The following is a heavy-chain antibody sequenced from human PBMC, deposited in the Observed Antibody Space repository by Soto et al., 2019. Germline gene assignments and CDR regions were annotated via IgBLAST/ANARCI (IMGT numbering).Heavy chain of an antibody. V-gene: IGHV4-30-2*01. CDR2: IHHSGST. Sequence: QLQLQESGSGLVKPSQTLSLTCAVSGGSISSGGYSWSWIRQPPGKGLEWIGYIHHSGSTYYNPSLRSLIAITVDRSKNQFSLKLSSVTAADTAVYYCARGQVVAAQHWGQGTLVTVSS. D-gene: IGHD2-15*01. CDR3: ARGQVVAAQH. J-gene: IGHJ4*02. CDR1: GGSISSGGYS.